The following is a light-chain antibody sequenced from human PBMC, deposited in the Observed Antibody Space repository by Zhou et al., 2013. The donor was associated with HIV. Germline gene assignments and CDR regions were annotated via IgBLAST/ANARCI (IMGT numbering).Light chain of an antibody. J-gene: IGKJ4*01. V-gene: IGKV3-15*01. Sequence: EIVLTQSPATLSVSPGARATLSCRASQSVNHNLAWYQHKPGQAPRLLIFGASTRATAIPARFSGGGSGTEFTLTISSLQSEDIAVYYCQQYHAWPPGTFGGGTKVEI. CDR3: QQYHAWPPGT. CDR1: QSVNHN. CDR2: GAS.